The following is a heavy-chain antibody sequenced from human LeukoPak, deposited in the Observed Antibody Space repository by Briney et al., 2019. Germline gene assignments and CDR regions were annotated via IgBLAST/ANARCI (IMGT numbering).Heavy chain of an antibody. J-gene: IGHJ4*02. CDR1: GYTFTGYY. CDR2: INPNSGGT. Sequence: GASVKVSCKASGYTFTGYYMHWVRQAPGQGLEWMGWINPNSGGTNYAQKFQGRVTMTRDTSISTAYMELSRLRSDDTAVYYCAREWAVGAHYYFDYWGQGTLVTVSS. V-gene: IGHV1-2*02. CDR3: AREWAVGAHYYFDY. D-gene: IGHD1-26*01.